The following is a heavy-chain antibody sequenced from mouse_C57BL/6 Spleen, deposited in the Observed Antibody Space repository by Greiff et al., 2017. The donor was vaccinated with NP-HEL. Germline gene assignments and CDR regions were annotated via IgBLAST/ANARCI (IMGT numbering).Heavy chain of an antibody. D-gene: IGHD2-5*01. J-gene: IGHJ1*03. V-gene: IGHV14-3*01. CDR2: IDPANGNT. CDR1: GFNIKNTY. Sequence: EVQLVESVAELVRPGASVKLSCTASGFNIKNTYMHWVKQRPEQGLEWIGRIDPANGNTKYAPKFQGKATITADTSSNTAYMQLSSLTSEDSAIYYCARDYSNFYWYFDFWGTGTTVTVSS. CDR3: ARDYSNFYWYFDF.